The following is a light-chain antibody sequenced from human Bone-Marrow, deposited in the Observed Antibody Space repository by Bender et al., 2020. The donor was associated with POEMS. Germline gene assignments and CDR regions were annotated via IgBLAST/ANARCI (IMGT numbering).Light chain of an antibody. Sequence: QSALTQPASVSGSPGQSITISCTGSNTDVGSYNLVSWYRQHPGTAPKLIVYEVTKRPSGISDRFSGSKSGNTASLTVSGLQAEDEGDYYCCSYAGDRYWVFGGGTTLAVL. V-gene: IGLV2-23*02. CDR3: CSYAGDRYWV. CDR2: EVT. J-gene: IGLJ3*02. CDR1: NTDVGSYNL.